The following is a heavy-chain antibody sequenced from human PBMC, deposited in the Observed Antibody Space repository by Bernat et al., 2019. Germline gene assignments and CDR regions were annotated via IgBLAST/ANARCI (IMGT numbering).Heavy chain of an antibody. D-gene: IGHD6-19*01. CDR1: GFTFSSYG. J-gene: IGHJ4*02. Sequence: QVQLVESGGGVVQPGRSLRLSCAASGFTFSSYGMHWVRQAPGKGLEWVAVIWYDGSNKYYADSVKGRFTISRDNSKNTLYLQMNSLRAEDTAVYYCARDGPDPYSSGLGYYFDYWGQGTLVTVSS. V-gene: IGHV3-33*01. CDR2: IWYDGSNK. CDR3: ARDGPDPYSSGLGYYFDY.